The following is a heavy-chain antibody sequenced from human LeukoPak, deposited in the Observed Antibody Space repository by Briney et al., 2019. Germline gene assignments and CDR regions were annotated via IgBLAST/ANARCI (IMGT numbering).Heavy chain of an antibody. D-gene: IGHD1-26*01. CDR2: ISYDGFVK. J-gene: IGHJ4*02. CDR1: GFTFNRYA. V-gene: IGHV3-30-3*01. CDR3: ARDLSERYSTDY. Sequence: GGSLRLSCAVSGFTFNRYAIHWVRQAPGKGLEWVAFISYDGFVKYYADSVKGRFTISRDNSRNTLDLQMNSLRVEDTAVYYFARDLSERYSTDYWGQGTLVTVSS.